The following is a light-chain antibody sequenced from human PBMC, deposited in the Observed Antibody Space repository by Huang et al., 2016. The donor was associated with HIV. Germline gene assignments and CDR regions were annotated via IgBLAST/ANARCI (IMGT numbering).Light chain of an antibody. CDR3: MQALESPR. CDR2: LGS. Sequence: DIVMTQSPLSLSVTPGEPASISCRSSQSLLHNNGYNYLDWYLQKPGQSPQLLIYLGSNRASGGPDRFSGSGSGTDFTLKSSRVEAEDVGVYYCMQALESPRFGQGTNLEIK. CDR1: QSLLHNNGYNY. V-gene: IGKV2-28*01. J-gene: IGKJ2*01.